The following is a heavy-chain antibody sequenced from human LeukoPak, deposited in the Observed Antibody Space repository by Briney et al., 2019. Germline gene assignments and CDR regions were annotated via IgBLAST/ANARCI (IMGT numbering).Heavy chain of an antibody. CDR3: ARHDGSGWPPDP. CDR2: IYYSGST. Sequence: SETLSLTCTVSGGSISSYYWSWIRQPPGKGLEWIGYIYYSGSTNYNPSLKSRVTISVDTSKNQFSLKLSSVTAADTAVYYCARHDGSGWPPDPWGQGTLVTVSS. CDR1: GGSISSYY. D-gene: IGHD6-19*01. J-gene: IGHJ5*02. V-gene: IGHV4-59*08.